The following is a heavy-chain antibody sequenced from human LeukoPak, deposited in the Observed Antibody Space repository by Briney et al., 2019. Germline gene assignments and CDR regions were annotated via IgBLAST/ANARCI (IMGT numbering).Heavy chain of an antibody. CDR1: GYTFTSYY. CDR3: ARDFEAVAGNFQH. CDR2: INPSGGST. V-gene: IGHV1-46*01. J-gene: IGHJ1*01. Sequence: ASVKVSCKASGYTFTSYYMHWVRQAPGQGLGWMGIINPSGGSTSYAQKFQGGVTMTRDTSTSTVYMELSSLRSEDTAVYYCARDFEAVAGNFQHWGQGTLVTVSS. D-gene: IGHD6-19*01.